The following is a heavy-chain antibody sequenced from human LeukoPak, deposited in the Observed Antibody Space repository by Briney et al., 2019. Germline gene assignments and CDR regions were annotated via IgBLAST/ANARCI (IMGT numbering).Heavy chain of an antibody. CDR3: ARADRLHGGPYLIGP. Sequence: ASVKVSCKTSGYSFTDYYMHWVRQAPGQGLEWMGWINPNSGGTSAAQKFQGRVTMTRDTSITTVYMEVSWLTSDDTAIYYCARADRLHGGPYLIGPWGQGTLVTVTS. CDR1: GYSFTDYY. CDR2: INPNSGGT. D-gene: IGHD2-21*01. V-gene: IGHV1-2*02. J-gene: IGHJ5*02.